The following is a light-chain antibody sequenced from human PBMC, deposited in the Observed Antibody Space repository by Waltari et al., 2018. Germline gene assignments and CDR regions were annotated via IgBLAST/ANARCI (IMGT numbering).Light chain of an antibody. CDR2: EVS. CDR3: SSYAGSNRGV. J-gene: IGLJ3*02. V-gene: IGLV2-8*01. Sequence: QSALTQPPSPSGSPGQSVTLSCPGTSSGVGGYNYFPWYQQHPGKAPKLMIYEVSKRPSGVPDRFSGSKSGNTASLTVSGLQAEDEADYYCSSYAGSNRGVFGGGTKLTVL. CDR1: SSGVGGYNY.